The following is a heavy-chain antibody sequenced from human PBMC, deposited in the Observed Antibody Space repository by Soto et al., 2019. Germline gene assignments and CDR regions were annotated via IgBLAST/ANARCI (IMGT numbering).Heavy chain of an antibody. CDR1: GYSFTSYW. J-gene: IGHJ5*02. CDR2: IDPSDSYT. Sequence: GESLKISCKGSGYSFTSYWISWVRQMPGKGLEWMGRIDPSDSYTNYSPSFQGHVTISADKSISTAYLQWSSLKASDTAMYYCARRVCSSTSCYYNWFDPWGQGTLVIV. D-gene: IGHD2-2*01. V-gene: IGHV5-10-1*01. CDR3: ARRVCSSTSCYYNWFDP.